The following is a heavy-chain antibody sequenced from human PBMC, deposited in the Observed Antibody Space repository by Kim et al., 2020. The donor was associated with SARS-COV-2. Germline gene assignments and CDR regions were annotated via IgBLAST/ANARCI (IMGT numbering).Heavy chain of an antibody. CDR3: AGKRHNYYYYYGMDV. V-gene: IGHV4-59*01. J-gene: IGHJ6*02. Sequence: PLKSRVTISVDTSKNQFSLKLSSVTAADTAVYYCAGKRHNYYYYYGMDVWGQGTTVTVSS.